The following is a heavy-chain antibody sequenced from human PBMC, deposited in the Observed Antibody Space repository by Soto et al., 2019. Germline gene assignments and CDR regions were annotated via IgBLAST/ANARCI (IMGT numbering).Heavy chain of an antibody. J-gene: IGHJ4*02. V-gene: IGHV4-4*07. CDR1: GASFSNSY. D-gene: IGHD1-1*01. Sequence: QVQLQESGPGLVKPSETLSLTCTVSGASFSNSYWSWIRRPAGKGLEWIGRISASGNTNYNPSLKSRVTMSIDTSKNQFSLKVTSVTAADTALYYCAKESGAPAGTAEYWGQGILVNVSS. CDR3: AKESGAPAGTAEY. CDR2: ISASGNT.